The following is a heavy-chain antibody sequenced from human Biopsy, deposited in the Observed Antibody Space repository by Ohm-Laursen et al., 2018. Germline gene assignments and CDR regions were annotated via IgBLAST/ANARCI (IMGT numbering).Heavy chain of an antibody. CDR1: GGSISDNTCH. D-gene: IGHD3-3*01. CDR3: ARQVDFWSGYVDY. J-gene: IGHJ4*02. Sequence: GTLSLTCPVSGGSISDNTCHWGWIRQSPGKGLEWIGNIYYSGNTDYSPSLKSRVTISVDTSSNQFSLKLRSVTAADTAVYYCARQVDFWSGYVDYWGQGTLVAVSS. V-gene: IGHV4-39*01. CDR2: IYYSGNT.